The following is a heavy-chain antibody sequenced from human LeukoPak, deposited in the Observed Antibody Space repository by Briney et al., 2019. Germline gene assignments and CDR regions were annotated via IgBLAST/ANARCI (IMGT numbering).Heavy chain of an antibody. Sequence: GSLRLSCAASGFTFNSYWMSWVRQAPGKGLEWVANIKEDGSEKYYVDSVKGRFTISRDNAKSSLYLQMNSLRVEDTAVYYCARDRIRGYRLWDYWGQGTMVTVSS. CDR2: IKEDGSEK. CDR3: ARDRIRGYRLWDY. D-gene: IGHD3-10*01. V-gene: IGHV3-7*01. CDR1: GFTFNSYW. J-gene: IGHJ4*02.